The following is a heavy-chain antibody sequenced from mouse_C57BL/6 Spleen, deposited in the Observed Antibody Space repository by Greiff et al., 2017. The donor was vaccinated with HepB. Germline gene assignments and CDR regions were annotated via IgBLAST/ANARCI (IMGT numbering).Heavy chain of an antibody. CDR2: IYPGSGST. J-gene: IGHJ3*01. CDR1: GYTFTSYC. CDR3: ARVKDYYGSSCFAY. Sequence: VQLQQSGAELVKPGASVKMSCKASGYTFTSYCITWVKQRPGQGLEWIGDIYPGSGSTNYNEKFKSKATLTVDTSSSTAYMQLSSLTSADSAVYYCARVKDYYGSSCFAYWGQGTLVTVSA. D-gene: IGHD1-1*01. V-gene: IGHV1-55*01.